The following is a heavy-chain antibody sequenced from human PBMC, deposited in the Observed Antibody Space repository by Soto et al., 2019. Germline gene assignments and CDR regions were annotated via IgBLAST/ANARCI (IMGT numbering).Heavy chain of an antibody. J-gene: IGHJ6*03. Sequence: GGSLRLSCAASGFTFSSYAMHWVRQAPGKGLEYVSAISSNGGSTYYANSVKGRFTISRDNSKNTLYLQMGSLRAEDMAVYYCAWAHRRLRFLEWFPCYMDVWGKGTTVTVSS. CDR2: ISSNGGST. V-gene: IGHV3-64*01. D-gene: IGHD3-3*01. CDR1: GFTFSSYA. CDR3: AWAHRRLRFLEWFPCYMDV.